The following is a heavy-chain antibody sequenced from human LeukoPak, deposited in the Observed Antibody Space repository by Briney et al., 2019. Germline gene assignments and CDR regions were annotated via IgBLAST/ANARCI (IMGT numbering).Heavy chain of an antibody. D-gene: IGHD3-3*01. V-gene: IGHV4-30-2*01. CDR3: ARTRDFWSGYLDY. J-gene: IGHJ4*02. CDR1: GVSITSDTYC. Sequence: SETLFLTCAVSGVSITSDTYCWSWIRQPPGKGLEWIGYILHSGSTYYNPSLKSRVTISIDTSKSQFSLKLRSVTAADTAVYYCARTRDFWSGYLDYWGQGTLVTVSS. CDR2: ILHSGST.